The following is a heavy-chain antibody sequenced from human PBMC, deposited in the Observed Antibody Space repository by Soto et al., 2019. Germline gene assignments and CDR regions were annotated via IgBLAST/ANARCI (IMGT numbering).Heavy chain of an antibody. V-gene: IGHV3-23*01. Sequence: GGSLRLSCTASGLTFSTFAMSWVRQSPGKGLEWVSTISGNGGATFYADSVKGRFTISRDNSKKTLYLQMNGLRAEDTAVYYCAPRLTIFGIVKLGTWFDPWGQGTLVTVSS. CDR3: APRLTIFGIVKLGTWFDP. CDR1: GLTFSTFA. CDR2: ISGNGGAT. D-gene: IGHD3-3*01. J-gene: IGHJ5*02.